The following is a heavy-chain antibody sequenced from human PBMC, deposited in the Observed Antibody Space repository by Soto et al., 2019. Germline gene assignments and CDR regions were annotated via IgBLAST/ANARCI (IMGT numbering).Heavy chain of an antibody. V-gene: IGHV1-2*04. Sequence: QVQLVQSGAEVMKPGASVKVSCKASGYTFSNYFIHWVRQAPGHGLQSLGWITLNTGGSVSRETFRDWAAITSDTSMITAFKELRGLTTDDTAVYFGARGTLAVTAPDDLVDYSMDVWGQGTTVTVSA. CDR1: GYTFSNYF. CDR3: ARGTLAVTAPDDLVDYSMDV. J-gene: IGHJ6*01. D-gene: IGHD6-19*01. CDR2: ITLNTGGS.